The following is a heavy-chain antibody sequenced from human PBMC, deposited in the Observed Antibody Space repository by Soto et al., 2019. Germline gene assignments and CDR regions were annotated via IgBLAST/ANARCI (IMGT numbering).Heavy chain of an antibody. J-gene: IGHJ4*02. Sequence: SETLSLTCAVYGGSFSGYYWSWIRQPPGKGLEWIGEIDYSGSTNYNPSLKSRVTISVDTSKNQFSLKLSSVTAADTAVYYCARAPYDSAAFDYWGQGTLVTVSS. CDR1: GGSFSGYY. D-gene: IGHD3-3*01. CDR3: ARAPYDSAAFDY. CDR2: IDYSGST. V-gene: IGHV4-34*01.